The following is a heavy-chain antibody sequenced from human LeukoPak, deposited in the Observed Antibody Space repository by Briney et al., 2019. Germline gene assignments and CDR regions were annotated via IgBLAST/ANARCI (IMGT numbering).Heavy chain of an antibody. Sequence: GGSLRLSCAASGFTVSSNYMSWVRQAPGRWLEWVSVIYSGGSTYYADSVKGRFTISRDNSKNTLYLQMNSLRAEDTAVYYCASSTAAGTRNFDYWGQGTLVTVSS. CDR3: ASSTAAGTRNFDY. V-gene: IGHV3-53*01. CDR1: GFTVSSNY. J-gene: IGHJ4*02. D-gene: IGHD6-13*01. CDR2: IYSGGST.